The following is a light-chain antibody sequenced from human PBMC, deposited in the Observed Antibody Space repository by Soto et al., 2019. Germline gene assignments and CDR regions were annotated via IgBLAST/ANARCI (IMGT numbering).Light chain of an antibody. Sequence: DIQMTQSPSTLSASVGDRVTITCRASESISGWLAWYQQKPGKAPKLVIFKASTLESGVPSRFRGSGSGTVFTLSISSLQPDDFAIYYCQQYKSYPRTFGQGTKVDIK. J-gene: IGKJ1*01. CDR3: QQYKSYPRT. CDR2: KAS. CDR1: ESISGW. V-gene: IGKV1-5*03.